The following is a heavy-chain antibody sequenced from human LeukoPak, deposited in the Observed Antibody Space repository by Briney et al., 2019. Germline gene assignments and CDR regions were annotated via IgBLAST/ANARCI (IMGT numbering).Heavy chain of an antibody. CDR2: IRYDGSNK. Sequence: AGGSLRLSCAASGFTFSSYGMHWVRQAPGKGLEWVAFIRYDGSNKYYADSVKGRFTISRDNSKNTLYLQMNSLRAEDTAVYYCAKDGRGVGAYFDYYYMDVWGKGTTVTISS. D-gene: IGHD1-26*01. V-gene: IGHV3-30*02. CDR3: AKDGRGVGAYFDYYYMDV. J-gene: IGHJ6*03. CDR1: GFTFSSYG.